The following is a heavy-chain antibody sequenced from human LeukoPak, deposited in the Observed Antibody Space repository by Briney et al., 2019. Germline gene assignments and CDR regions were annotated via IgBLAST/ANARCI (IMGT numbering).Heavy chain of an antibody. CDR2: IYYSGST. Sequence: SETLSLTCTVSGGSISSYYWSWIRQPPGKGLEWIGYIYYSGSTNYNPSLKSRVTISVDTSKNQFSLKLSSVTAADTAVYYCARDPGIFHDAFDIWGQGTMVTVSS. CDR3: ARDPGIFHDAFDI. CDR1: GGSISSYY. J-gene: IGHJ3*02. D-gene: IGHD3-9*01. V-gene: IGHV4-59*01.